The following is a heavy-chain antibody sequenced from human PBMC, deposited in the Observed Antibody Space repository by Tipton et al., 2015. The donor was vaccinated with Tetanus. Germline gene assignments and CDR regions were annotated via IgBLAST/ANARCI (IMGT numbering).Heavy chain of an antibody. Sequence: SLRLSCAASGFTITSLAMSWVRQAPGKGLEWVSSVGASGGSTYYADSVKGRFTISRDNSKNTLYLQMNSLRAEDTAVYYCAKATPPNYDFWSGYAYGMDVWGQGTTVTVSS. J-gene: IGHJ6*02. V-gene: IGHV3-23*01. D-gene: IGHD3-3*01. CDR1: GFTITSLA. CDR2: VGASGGST. CDR3: AKATPPNYDFWSGYAYGMDV.